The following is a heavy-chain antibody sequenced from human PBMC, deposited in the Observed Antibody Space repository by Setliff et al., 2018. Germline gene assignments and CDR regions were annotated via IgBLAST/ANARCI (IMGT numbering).Heavy chain of an antibody. J-gene: IGHJ5*02. CDR1: GGSISTYY. V-gene: IGHV4-59*01. D-gene: IGHD6-6*01. CDR2: IYNSGST. CDR3: ARGYAARVGFGNWFDP. Sequence: SETLSLTCAVSGGSISTYYWSWIRQPPGKGLEWIGYIYNSGSTNYNPSLKSRVTISVDTSKSQLSLKLTSVTAADTAVFYCARGYAARVGFGNWFDPWGQGTLVTVSS.